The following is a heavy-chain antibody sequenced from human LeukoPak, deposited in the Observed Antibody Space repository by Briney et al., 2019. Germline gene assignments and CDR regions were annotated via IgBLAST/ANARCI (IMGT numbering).Heavy chain of an antibody. Sequence: SETLSLTCTVSGGSINSYYWSWIRQPPGKGLEWIGHMYYSGGTNYNPSLKSRVTISVDTSKNQFSLKLSSVTAADAAVYYCTRRCKDAYTLYCFDYWGQGTLVTVSS. V-gene: IGHV4-59*01. J-gene: IGHJ4*02. D-gene: IGHD5-24*01. CDR1: GGSINSYY. CDR3: TRRCKDAYTLYCFDY. CDR2: MYYSGGT.